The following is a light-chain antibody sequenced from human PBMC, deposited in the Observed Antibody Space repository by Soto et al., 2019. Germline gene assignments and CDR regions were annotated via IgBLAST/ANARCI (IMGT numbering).Light chain of an antibody. V-gene: IGKV3-20*01. CDR3: QQYNNLPRA. CDR1: QSVSSSY. J-gene: IGKJ4*01. Sequence: EIVLTQSPGTLSLSPGERATLSCRASQSVSSSYLAWYQQKPGQAPRLLIYGASSRATGIPDRFSGSGSGTEFTLTISSLQPEDYAVYYCQQYNNLPRAFGGGTKV. CDR2: GAS.